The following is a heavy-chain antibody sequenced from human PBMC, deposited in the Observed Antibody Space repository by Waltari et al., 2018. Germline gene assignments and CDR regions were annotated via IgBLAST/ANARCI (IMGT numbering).Heavy chain of an antibody. CDR1: GVTFSSYA. CDR3: ARSGITYYYDSSGYYYFDY. Sequence: QVQLVQSGAEVKKPGSSVKGSCKASGVTFSSYAISWVRTAPGQGLEWMGAIIPISGTANYAQKFQGRVTITADKSTSTAYMELSSLRSEDTAVYYCARSGITYYYDSSGYYYFDYWGQGTLVTVSS. D-gene: IGHD3-22*01. CDR2: IIPISGTA. J-gene: IGHJ4*02. V-gene: IGHV1-69*14.